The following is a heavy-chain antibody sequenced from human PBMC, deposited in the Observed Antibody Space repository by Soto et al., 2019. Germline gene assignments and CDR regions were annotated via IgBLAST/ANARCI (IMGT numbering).Heavy chain of an antibody. Sequence: QPGGSLRLSCAASGFTFSSYSMNWVRQAPGKGLEWVSYISSSSSTIYYADSVKGRFTISRDNAKNSLYLQMNSLRDEDTAVYYCARDLWGSSGWHYAFDIWGQGTMVTVSS. CDR2: ISSSSSTI. CDR3: ARDLWGSSGWHYAFDI. J-gene: IGHJ3*02. CDR1: GFTFSSYS. V-gene: IGHV3-48*02. D-gene: IGHD6-19*01.